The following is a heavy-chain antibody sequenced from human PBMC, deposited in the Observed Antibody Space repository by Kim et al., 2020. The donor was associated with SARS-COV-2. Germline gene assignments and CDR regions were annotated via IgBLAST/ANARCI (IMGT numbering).Heavy chain of an antibody. D-gene: IGHD3-22*01. Sequence: SETLSLTCTVSGGSISGSTFYWGWIRQPPGKGLAWIGHIFSGGTTYYKSSLKSRVTISVDTSKNHFSLELTSVTAADTAVYYCARLNYRDSRGHPLPFDISDQATIITISS. CDR2: IFSGGTT. CDR3: ARLNYRDSRGHPLPFDI. J-gene: IGHJ3*02. V-gene: IGHV4-39*02. CDR1: GGSISGSTFY.